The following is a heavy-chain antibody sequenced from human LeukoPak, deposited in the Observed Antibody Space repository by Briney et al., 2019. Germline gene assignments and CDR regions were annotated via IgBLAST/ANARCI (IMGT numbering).Heavy chain of an antibody. CDR1: GYTFTSYY. J-gene: IGHJ4*02. Sequence: ASVKVSCKASGYTFTSYYMHWVRQAPGQGLEWMGWISAYNGNTNYAQKLQGRVTMTTDTSTSTAYTELRSLRSDDTAVYYCARGAPDIAVAGTGRDFDYWGQGTLVTVSS. CDR2: ISAYNGNT. D-gene: IGHD6-19*01. V-gene: IGHV1-18*04. CDR3: ARGAPDIAVAGTGRDFDY.